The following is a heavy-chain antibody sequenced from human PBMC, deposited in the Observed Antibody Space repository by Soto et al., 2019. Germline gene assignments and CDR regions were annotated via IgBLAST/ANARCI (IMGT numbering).Heavy chain of an antibody. Sequence: EVQLVESGGGLVQPGGSLRLSCAASGFTFSSYWMTWVRQAPGKGLEWVANIKQDGSEKYYVDSVKGRFTISRDNARNSLYLQINSLRAEDTAVYYCARDSRCGGSCQALFDDWGQGTLVTVSS. CDR2: IKQDGSEK. J-gene: IGHJ4*02. V-gene: IGHV3-7*04. CDR1: GFTFSSYW. CDR3: ARDSRCGGSCQALFDD. D-gene: IGHD2-15*01.